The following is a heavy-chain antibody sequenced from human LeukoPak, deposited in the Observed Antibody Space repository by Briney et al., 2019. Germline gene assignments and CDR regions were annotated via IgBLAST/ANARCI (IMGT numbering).Heavy chain of an antibody. V-gene: IGHV3-21*01. Sequence: GGSLRLSCAVSGFTFSSYSMKWVRQPPGKGLEWVSSISSSSSYIYYADSVKGRFTISRDNAKNSLYLQMNSLRAEDTAVYYCARDPPEYSSSWLDYWGQGTLVTVSS. CDR2: ISSSSSYI. D-gene: IGHD6-13*01. J-gene: IGHJ4*02. CDR3: ARDPPEYSSSWLDY. CDR1: GFTFSSYS.